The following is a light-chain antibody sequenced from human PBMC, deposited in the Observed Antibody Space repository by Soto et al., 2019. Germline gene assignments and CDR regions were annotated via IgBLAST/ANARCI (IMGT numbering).Light chain of an antibody. J-gene: IGKJ1*01. Sequence: MSLYPETLSVSPGERATLSSMGQQSFRHNLAWYQQRPGQPPRLLIYDASTRATRIPCRFSGSGSGTEFTLTICSLQAEDFAVYYCQESGTSPRRFAEGTKVDI. V-gene: IGKV3D-15*01. CDR3: QESGTSPRR. CDR2: DAS. CDR1: QSFRHN.